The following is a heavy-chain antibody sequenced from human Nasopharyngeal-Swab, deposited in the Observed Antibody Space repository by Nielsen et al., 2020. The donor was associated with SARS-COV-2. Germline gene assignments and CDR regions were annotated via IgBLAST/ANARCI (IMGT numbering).Heavy chain of an antibody. V-gene: IGHV3-30*18. CDR2: ISYDGSNK. CDR3: AKVVVIGEDYYYGMDV. CDR1: GFTFSSYG. J-gene: IGHJ6*02. D-gene: IGHD2-15*01. Sequence: GGSLRLSCAASGFTFSSYGMHWVRQAPGKGLEWVAVISYDGSNKYYADSVKGRFTISRDNSKNTLYLQMNSLRAEDTAVYYCAKVVVIGEDYYYGMDVWGQGTTVTVSS.